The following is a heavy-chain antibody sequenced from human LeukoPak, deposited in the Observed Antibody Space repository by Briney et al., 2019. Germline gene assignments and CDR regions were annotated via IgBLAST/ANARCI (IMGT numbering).Heavy chain of an antibody. V-gene: IGHV3-7*04. CDR2: IKQDGSEE. CDR1: GFTFSNNW. CDR3: ASDRPYYYFDY. D-gene: IGHD2-21*01. J-gene: IGHJ4*02. Sequence: GGSLRLSCAASGFTFSNNWLSWVRQAPEKGLEWVASIKQDGSEEYYVDSVKGRFTISRDNAKNSLYLQMNSLRAEDTAVYYCASDRPYYYFDYWGQGTLVTVSS.